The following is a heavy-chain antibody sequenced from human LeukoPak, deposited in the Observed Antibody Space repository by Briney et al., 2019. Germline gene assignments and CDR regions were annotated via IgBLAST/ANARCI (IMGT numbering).Heavy chain of an antibody. J-gene: IGHJ4*02. CDR3: ARLGGSYYTY. V-gene: IGHV3-7*01. CDR1: GFAFSCYW. Sequence: GVSLRLSCVASGFAFSCYWMSWVRQAPGKGLEWVANIKQDGGEKYYVDSVKGRFTISRDNAKNSLFLQMNSLRVEDTAVYYCARLGGSYYTYWGQGTLVTVSS. D-gene: IGHD1-26*01. CDR2: IKQDGGEK.